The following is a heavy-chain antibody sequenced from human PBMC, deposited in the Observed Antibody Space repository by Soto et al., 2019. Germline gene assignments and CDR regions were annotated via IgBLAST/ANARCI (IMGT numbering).Heavy chain of an antibody. Sequence: SETLSLTCTVSGGSISSSSYYWGWIRQPPGKGLEWIGSIYYSGSTYYNPSLKSRVTISVDTSKDQFSLKLSSVTAADTAVYYCARQRAEITIFGVVINSYGMDVWGQGTTVTVSS. J-gene: IGHJ6*02. CDR1: GGSISSSSYY. D-gene: IGHD3-3*01. CDR3: ARQRAEITIFGVVINSYGMDV. V-gene: IGHV4-39*01. CDR2: IYYSGST.